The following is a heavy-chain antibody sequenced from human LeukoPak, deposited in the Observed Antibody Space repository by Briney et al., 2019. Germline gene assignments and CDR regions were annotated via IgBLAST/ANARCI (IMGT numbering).Heavy chain of an antibody. D-gene: IGHD2-2*01. CDR3: ARHGACSSTSCYPDY. CDR2: IYYSGST. J-gene: IGHJ4*02. Sequence: SETLSLTCTVSGGSISSYYWSWIRQPPGKGLEWIGYIYYSGSTNYNPSLKSRVTISVDPSKNQFSLKLSSVTAADTAVYYCARHGACSSTSCYPDYWGQGTLVTVSS. V-gene: IGHV4-59*08. CDR1: GGSISSYY.